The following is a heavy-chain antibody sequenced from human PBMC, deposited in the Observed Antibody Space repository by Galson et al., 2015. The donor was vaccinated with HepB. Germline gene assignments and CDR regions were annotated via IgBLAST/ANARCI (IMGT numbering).Heavy chain of an antibody. CDR3: ARRAVTFGGVHFDY. V-gene: IGHV1-3*01. D-gene: IGHD3-16*01. Sequence: SVKVSCKASGYTFTNYAMHWVRQAPGQRLEWMGWINAGNGNTKYSQKFQGRVTITRDTSASTAYMELSSLRSEDTAVYYCARRAVTFGGVHFDYWGQGTLVTVSS. J-gene: IGHJ4*02. CDR1: GYTFTNYA. CDR2: INAGNGNT.